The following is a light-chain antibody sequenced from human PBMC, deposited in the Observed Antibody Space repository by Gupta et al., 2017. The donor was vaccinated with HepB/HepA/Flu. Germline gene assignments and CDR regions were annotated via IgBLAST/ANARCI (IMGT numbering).Light chain of an antibody. J-gene: IGKJ4*01. V-gene: IGKV3-11*01. CDR3: QQRSNWPT. Sequence: EIVLTQSPATLYLSPGERATLSCRASQSVSSYLAWYQQEPGQAPRLLIYDASNRATGIPARFSGSGSGTDFTLTISSLEPEDFAVYYCQQRSNWPTFGGGTKVEIK. CDR1: QSVSSY. CDR2: DAS.